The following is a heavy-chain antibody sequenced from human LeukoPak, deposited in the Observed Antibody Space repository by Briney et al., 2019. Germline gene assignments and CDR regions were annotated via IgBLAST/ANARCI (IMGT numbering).Heavy chain of an antibody. CDR2: ISGTDGSA. Sequence: HAGGSLRLSCAASGFTFSSYAMCWVRQAPGKGLEWVSVISGTDGSAYYADSVKGRFTNSRDNSKNTLYLQMNSLRAEDTAVYYCAKVVASYYYGSGSYYNPPNYFDYWGQGTLVTVSS. J-gene: IGHJ4*02. CDR1: GFTFSSYA. V-gene: IGHV3-23*01. CDR3: AKVVASYYYGSGSYYNPPNYFDY. D-gene: IGHD3-10*01.